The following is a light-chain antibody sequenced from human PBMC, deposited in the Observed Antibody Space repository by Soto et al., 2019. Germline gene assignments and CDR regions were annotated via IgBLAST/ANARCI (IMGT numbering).Light chain of an antibody. CDR3: QSYDSGKGVV. J-gene: IGLJ2*01. V-gene: IGLV6-57*03. CDR1: SGSIASNY. Sequence: NFMLTQPHSVSESPGKTVTISCTRSSGSIASNYVQWYQQRPGSAPTTVIYEDNQRPSGVPDRFSGSIDSSSNSDSLTISGLKTEDEADYYYQSYDSGKGVVFGGGTKVTVL. CDR2: EDN.